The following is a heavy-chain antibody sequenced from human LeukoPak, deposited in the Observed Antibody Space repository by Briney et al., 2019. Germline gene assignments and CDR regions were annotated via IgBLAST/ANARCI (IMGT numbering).Heavy chain of an antibody. CDR1: GYTFTGYY. CDR2: LNPNSGGT. CDR3: ARDSASAVPAATPLDY. Sequence: GASVKVSCKASGYTFTGYYMHWVRQAPGQGLEWMGWLNPNSGGTNYAQKFQGRVTMTRDTSISTAYMELSRLRSDDTAVYYCARDSASAVPAATPLDYWGQGTLVTVSS. V-gene: IGHV1-2*02. D-gene: IGHD2-2*01. J-gene: IGHJ4*02.